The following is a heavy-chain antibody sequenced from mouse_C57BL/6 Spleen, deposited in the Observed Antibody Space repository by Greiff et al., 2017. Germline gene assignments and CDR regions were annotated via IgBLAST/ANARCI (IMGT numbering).Heavy chain of an antibody. D-gene: IGHD1-1*01. CDR3: ARRYYGSSYEAWFAY. V-gene: IGHV1-18*01. J-gene: IGHJ3*01. CDR1: GYTFTDYN. Sequence: EVKLVESGPELVKPGASVKIPCKASGYTFTDYNMDWVKQSHGKSLEWIGDINPNNGGTIYNQKFKGKATLTVDKSSSTAYMELRSLTSEDTAVYYCARRYYGSSYEAWFAYWGQGTLVTVSA. CDR2: INPNNGGT.